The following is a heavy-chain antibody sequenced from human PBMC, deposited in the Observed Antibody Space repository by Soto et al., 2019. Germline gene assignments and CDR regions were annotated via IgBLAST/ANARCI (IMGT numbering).Heavy chain of an antibody. V-gene: IGHV3-23*01. CDR3: AKAPTYDYYYYMDV. J-gene: IGHJ6*03. Sequence: EVHLLESGGGLVQPGGSLRLSCAASGFSFHIYAMKWVRQAPGKGLECVSAISAGGGNTYYADSVKGRFTISRDNSKNTLYLQMNSLRADDTAVYYCAKAPTYDYYYYMDVWGKGTTVTVSS. CDR1: GFSFHIYA. CDR2: ISAGGGNT.